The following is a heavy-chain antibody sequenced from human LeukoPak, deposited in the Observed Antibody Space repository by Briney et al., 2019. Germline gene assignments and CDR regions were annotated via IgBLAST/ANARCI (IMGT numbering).Heavy chain of an antibody. Sequence: GSLRLSCAASGFTFSSYAMHWVRQAPGKGLEWVAVISYDGSNKYYADSVKGRFTISRDNSKNTLYLQMNSLRAEDTAVYYCAREDYSNYGFDYWGQGTLVTVSS. CDR2: ISYDGSNK. CDR3: AREDYSNYGFDY. V-gene: IGHV3-30-3*01. D-gene: IGHD4-11*01. CDR1: GFTFSSYA. J-gene: IGHJ4*02.